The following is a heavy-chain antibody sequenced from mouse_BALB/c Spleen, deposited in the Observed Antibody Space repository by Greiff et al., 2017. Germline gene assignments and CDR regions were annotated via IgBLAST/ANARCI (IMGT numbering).Heavy chain of an antibody. J-gene: IGHJ2*01. CDR1: GYTFTSYT. Sequence: VQLQESAAELARPGASVKMSCKASGYTFTSYTMHWVKQRPGQGLEWIGYINPSSGYTEYNQKFKDKTTLTADKSSSTAYMQLSSLTSEDSAVYYCARGANWDYWGQGTTLTVSS. CDR2: INPSSGYT. V-gene: IGHV1-4*02. CDR3: ARGANWDY. D-gene: IGHD4-1*01.